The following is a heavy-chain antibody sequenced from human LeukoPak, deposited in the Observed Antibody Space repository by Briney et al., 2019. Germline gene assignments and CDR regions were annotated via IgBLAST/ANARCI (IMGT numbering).Heavy chain of an antibody. CDR3: ARAVSRQPDTFDY. CDR2: ISGSGSTI. J-gene: IGHJ4*02. V-gene: IGHV3-11*04. CDR1: GFTFSDYY. Sequence: GGSLRLSCAASGFTFSDYYMTWIRQAPGKGLEWVSYISGSGSTIYYADSAKGRFTISRDNAKNSLYLQMNSLRAEDTAVFYCARAVSRQPDTFDYWGQGTLVIVSS. D-gene: IGHD6-13*01.